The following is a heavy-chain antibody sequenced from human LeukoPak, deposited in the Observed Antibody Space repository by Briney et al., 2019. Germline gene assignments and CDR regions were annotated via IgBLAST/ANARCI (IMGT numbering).Heavy chain of an antibody. Sequence: GGSLRLSCAASGFTFSSYAMSWVRQAPGKGLEWVSAISGSCGSTYYADSVKGRFTISRDNSKNTLYLQMNSLRAEDTAVYYCAKGVRWFRELLYFGGAFDIWGQGTMVTVSS. D-gene: IGHD3-10*01. CDR3: AKGVRWFRELLYFGGAFDI. V-gene: IGHV3-23*01. CDR2: ISGSCGST. J-gene: IGHJ3*02. CDR1: GFTFSSYA.